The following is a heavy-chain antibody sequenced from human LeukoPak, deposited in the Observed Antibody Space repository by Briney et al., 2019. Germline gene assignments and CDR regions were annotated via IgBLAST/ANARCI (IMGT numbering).Heavy chain of an antibody. V-gene: IGHV3-23*01. CDR3: AKEAGLYANSSFDY. D-gene: IGHD2-8*01. Sequence: GGSLRLSCAASGFTFSSYAMSWVRQAPGKGLEWVADITGTAGSTYYADSVKGRFTISRDNSKNTLFLQMSSLRAEDTAVYYCAKEAGLYANSSFDYWGQGTLVTVSS. CDR1: GFTFSSYA. J-gene: IGHJ4*02. CDR2: ITGTAGST.